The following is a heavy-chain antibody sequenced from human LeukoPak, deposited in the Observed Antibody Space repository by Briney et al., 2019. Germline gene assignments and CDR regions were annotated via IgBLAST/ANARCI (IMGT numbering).Heavy chain of an antibody. CDR2: IGNTET. J-gene: IGHJ4*02. Sequence: QTGGSLILSCATSGFPFETNAMSWVRQAPGKGLEWVATIGNTETFYADSVTGRFTISRDNSKNTVNLQMNRLRVEDTAIYYCAKDWIQFNRVFDCFDSWGQGTLVTVSS. CDR3: AKDWIQFNRVFDCFDS. CDR1: GFPFETNA. V-gene: IGHV3-23*01. D-gene: IGHD5-18*01.